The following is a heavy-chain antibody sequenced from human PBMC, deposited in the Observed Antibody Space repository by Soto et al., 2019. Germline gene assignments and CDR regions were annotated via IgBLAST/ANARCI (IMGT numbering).Heavy chain of an antibody. Sequence: QVQLVQSGAEVRKPGASVKVSCKASGYTFSDYDIHWVRQAPGQGLEWMGGINPNSGGTKYAPKFQGGVTKTRDTSITTDYMELSRLRSGATAVYYCSREPATATPEGVDFWGQGTLVTVPS. V-gene: IGHV1-2*02. D-gene: IGHD1-1*01. CDR1: GYTFSDYD. CDR2: INPNSGGT. CDR3: SREPATATPEGVDF. J-gene: IGHJ4*02.